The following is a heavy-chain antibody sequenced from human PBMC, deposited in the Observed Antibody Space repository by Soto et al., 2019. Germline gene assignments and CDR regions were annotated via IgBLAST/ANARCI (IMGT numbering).Heavy chain of an antibody. CDR1: GGSISSGGYY. V-gene: IGHV4-31*03. CDR3: ARAPLSEYGMDV. J-gene: IGHJ6*02. CDR2: IYYSGST. Sequence: QVQLQESGPGLVKPSQTLSLTCTVSGGSISSGGYYWSWIRQHPGKGLEWIGYIYYSGSTYYNPSLKNRVTLSVDTSKNQCSLKLSSVTAADTAVYYCARAPLSEYGMDVWGQGTTVTVSS.